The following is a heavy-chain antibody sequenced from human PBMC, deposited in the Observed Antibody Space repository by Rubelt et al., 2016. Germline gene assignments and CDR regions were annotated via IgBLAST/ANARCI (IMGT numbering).Heavy chain of an antibody. J-gene: IGHJ3*02. Sequence: QLQLQESGPGLVKPSETLSLTCTVSGGSISSSSYYWGWIRQPPGKGLEWIGSIYYSGSAYYNLSLKCRVTISVDTAKSRVSLKVSSVTAVETGVYYCARHLTTVTLGAFDIWGQGTMVTVSS. D-gene: IGHD4-17*01. CDR3: ARHLTTVTLGAFDI. CDR2: IYYSGSA. V-gene: IGHV4-39*01. CDR1: GGSISSSSYY.